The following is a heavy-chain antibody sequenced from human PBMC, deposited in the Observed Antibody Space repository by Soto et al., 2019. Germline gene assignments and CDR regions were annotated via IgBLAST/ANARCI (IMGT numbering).Heavy chain of an antibody. CDR3: ANRVTLIRGVIQRY. CDR1: GFNLSTYA. J-gene: IGHJ4*02. D-gene: IGHD3-10*01. Sequence: EVQLLESGGGLVQPGGSLRLSCAASGFNLSTYAMSWVRQAAGKGLEWVSGLRGSGGSTYYADSVKGRFTISRDNSKNTLYLQMNSLRAEDTAVYYCANRVTLIRGVIQRYWGQGTLVTVSS. V-gene: IGHV3-23*01. CDR2: LRGSGGST.